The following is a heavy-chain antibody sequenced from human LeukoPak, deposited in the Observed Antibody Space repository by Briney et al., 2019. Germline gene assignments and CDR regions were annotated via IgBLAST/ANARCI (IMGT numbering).Heavy chain of an antibody. CDR1: GYSFTSYW. V-gene: IGHV5-51*01. D-gene: IGHD1-1*01. CDR2: IYPGDSDT. CDR3: ARQSYNWNDKYYFDY. J-gene: IGHJ4*02. Sequence: GESLKISCKGSGYSFTSYWIGWVRQMPGKGLEWMGIIYPGDSDTRYSPSFQGQVTISADKSISTAYLQWSSLKASDTAMYYCARQSYNWNDKYYFDYWGQGTLVTVSS.